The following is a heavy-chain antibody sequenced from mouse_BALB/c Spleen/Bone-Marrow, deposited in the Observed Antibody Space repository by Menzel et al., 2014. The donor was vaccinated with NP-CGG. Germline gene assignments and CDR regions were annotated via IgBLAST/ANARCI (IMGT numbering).Heavy chain of an antibody. Sequence: VQLQQSGAELVKPGASVKLSCKVSGYTFTSYWMHWVKQRPGQGLEWIGEINPSNGRTNYNEKFKSKATLTVDKSSSTAYMQLSSLTSEGSAVYYCARGGFDYWGQGTTLTVSS. CDR3: ARGGFDY. CDR1: GYTFTSYW. V-gene: IGHV1S81*02. J-gene: IGHJ2*01. CDR2: INPSNGRT.